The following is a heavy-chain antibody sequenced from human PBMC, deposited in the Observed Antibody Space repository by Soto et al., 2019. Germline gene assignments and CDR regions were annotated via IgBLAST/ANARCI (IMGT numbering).Heavy chain of an antibody. D-gene: IGHD1-1*01. Sequence: SETLSLTCTVSGGSINTAGYYWNWVRHSPGKGLEWIGYIYHTGSTYYSKSLRSRLTMSVDTSKSQFSLRLSSVTAADTAVYYCARATGTLRSRNCDYWGQGSLVTVSS. J-gene: IGHJ4*02. V-gene: IGHV4-31*03. CDR1: GGSINTAGYY. CDR3: ARATGTLRSRNCDY. CDR2: IYHTGST.